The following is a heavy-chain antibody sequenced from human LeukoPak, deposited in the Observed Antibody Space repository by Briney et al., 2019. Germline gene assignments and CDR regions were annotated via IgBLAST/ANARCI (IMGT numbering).Heavy chain of an antibody. CDR3: ARGRGYDILTGYYPLTDY. D-gene: IGHD3-9*01. CDR2: IIPILGIA. CDR1: GGTFSSYA. Sequence: SVKVSCKASGGTFSSYAISWVRQAPGQGLEWMGRIIPILGIANYAQKFQGRVTMTRDTSTSTVYMELSSLRSEDTAVYYCARGRGYDILTGYYPLTDYWGQGTLVTVSS. V-gene: IGHV1-69*04. J-gene: IGHJ4*02.